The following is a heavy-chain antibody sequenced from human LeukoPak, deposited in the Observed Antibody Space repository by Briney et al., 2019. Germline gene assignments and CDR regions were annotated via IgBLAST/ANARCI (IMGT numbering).Heavy chain of an antibody. D-gene: IGHD3-3*01. CDR3: AKTPSIFGVVITPDAFDI. J-gene: IGHJ3*02. CDR1: GFTFSSYA. Sequence: QSGGSLRLSCAASGFTFSSYAMSWVRQAPGKGLEWVSAISGSGGSTYYADSVKSRFTISRDNSKNTLYLQMNSLRAEDTAVYYCAKTPSIFGVVITPDAFDIWGQGTMVTVSS. V-gene: IGHV3-23*01. CDR2: ISGSGGST.